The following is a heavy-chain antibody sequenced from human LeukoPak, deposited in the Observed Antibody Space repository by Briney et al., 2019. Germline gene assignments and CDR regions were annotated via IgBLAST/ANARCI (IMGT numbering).Heavy chain of an antibody. J-gene: IGHJ4*02. CDR2: IHPGDSDT. CDR1: GYDFSSQW. V-gene: IGHV5-51*01. CDR3: ARRPRRGVITQYYFDY. D-gene: IGHD3-10*01. Sequence: GESLKISCKGSGYDFSSQWIGWVRQMPGKGLEWMGIIHPGDSDTKYSPSFQGHVTISADKSVSTAYLQWSSLKASDTAMYYCARRPRRGVITQYYFDYWGQGTLVTVSS.